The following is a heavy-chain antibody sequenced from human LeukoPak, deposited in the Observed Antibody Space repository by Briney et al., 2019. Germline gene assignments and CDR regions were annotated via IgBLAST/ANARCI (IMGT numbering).Heavy chain of an antibody. V-gene: IGHV4-59*01. Sequence: SETLSLTCTVSGGSISSYYWSWIRQPPGKGLEWIGYIYYSGSTNYNPSLKSRVTISVDTSKSQFSLKLSSVTAADTAVYYCARYRSTPGGFDPWGQGTLVTVSS. CDR3: ARYRSTPGGFDP. CDR1: GGSISSYY. CDR2: IYYSGST. D-gene: IGHD2-2*01. J-gene: IGHJ5*02.